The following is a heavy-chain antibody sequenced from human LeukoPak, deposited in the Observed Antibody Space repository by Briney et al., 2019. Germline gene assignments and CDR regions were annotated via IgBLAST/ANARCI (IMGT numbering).Heavy chain of an antibody. D-gene: IGHD2-21*01. CDR3: ARDDSRGFAY. CDR2: INNDGSST. V-gene: IGHV3-74*01. J-gene: IGHJ4*02. CDR1: GFTFSSYW. Sequence: GGSLRLSCAAAGFTFSSYWMHWVRQAPGKGLVWVSRINNDGSSTSYADSVKGRFTISRDNAKNTLYLQINSLRAEDTAVYYCARDDSRGFAYWGQGTLVTVSS.